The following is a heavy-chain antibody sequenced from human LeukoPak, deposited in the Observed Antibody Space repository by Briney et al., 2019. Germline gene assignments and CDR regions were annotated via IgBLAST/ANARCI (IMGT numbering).Heavy chain of an antibody. CDR2: IYYSGST. Sequence: PSETLSLTCTVSGGSISSYYWSWIRQPPGKGLEWIGYIYYSGSTNYNPSLKSRVTISVDTSKNQFSLKLSSVTAADTAVYYCAREGTDSSGWSRIDYWGQGTLVTVSS. V-gene: IGHV4-59*01. CDR1: GGSISSYY. J-gene: IGHJ4*02. CDR3: AREGTDSSGWSRIDY. D-gene: IGHD6-19*01.